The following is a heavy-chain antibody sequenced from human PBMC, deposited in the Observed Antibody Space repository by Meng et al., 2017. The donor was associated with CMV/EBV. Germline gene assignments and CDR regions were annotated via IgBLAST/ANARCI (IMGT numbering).Heavy chain of an antibody. CDR3: ARRSVYGWFDR. CDR2: ISYSGST. V-gene: IGHV4-39*01. D-gene: IGHD1-14*01. CDR1: GGSINSNNYY. J-gene: IGHJ5*02. Sequence: SETLSLTCTVSGGSINSNNYYWGWIRQPPGKGLEWIGSISYSGSTYYNPSLKSRVTISVDTSKNQFSLKLSSVTAADTAVHFCARRSVYGWFDRWGQGTLVPSPQ.